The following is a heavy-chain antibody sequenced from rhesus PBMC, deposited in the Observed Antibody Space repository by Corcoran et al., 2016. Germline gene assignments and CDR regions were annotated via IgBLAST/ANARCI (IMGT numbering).Heavy chain of an antibody. CDR2: INPSKANR. V-gene: IGHV1S9*01. D-gene: IGHD4-35*01. Sequence: QVQLVQSGAEVKKPGASVKLSCKASGYTFTSYYINWVRQAPGQGLEWMGWINPSKANRGYAQKFQGRVTRTRDTSTSTAYMELSSLRSEDTAVYYCTRGPTVIGYYFDYWGQGVLVTVSS. J-gene: IGHJ4*01. CDR1: GYTFTSYY. CDR3: TRGPTVIGYYFDY.